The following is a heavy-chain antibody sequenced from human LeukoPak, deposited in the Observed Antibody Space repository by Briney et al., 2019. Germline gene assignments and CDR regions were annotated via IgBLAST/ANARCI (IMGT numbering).Heavy chain of an antibody. CDR1: GYSISSGFY. V-gene: IGHV4-38-2*02. CDR3: ARGPRYDFWSGFHY. CDR2: INHSGST. Sequence: SETLSLTCTVSGYSISSGFYWGWIRQPPGKGLEWIGEINHSGSTNYNPSLKSRVTISVDTSKNQFSLKLSSVTAADTAVYYCARGPRYDFWSGFHYWGQGTLVTVSS. J-gene: IGHJ4*02. D-gene: IGHD3-3*01.